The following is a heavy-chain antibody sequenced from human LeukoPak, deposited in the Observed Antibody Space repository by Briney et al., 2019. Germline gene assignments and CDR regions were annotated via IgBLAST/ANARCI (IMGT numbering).Heavy chain of an antibody. CDR3: ARDLRFTYYVYVWGSLS. CDR2: ISGWGGST. Sequence: GGSLTLSCPASGFTFSRYAMSWVRPPGGRGLEWVSAISGWGGSTYYADSVQGRFTISRDNSKNTLYLQMNSLRAEDTDVYYCARDLRFTYYVYVWGSLSWGQGTLVTVSS. CDR1: GFTFSRYA. D-gene: IGHD3-16*01. J-gene: IGHJ5*02. V-gene: IGHV3-23*01.